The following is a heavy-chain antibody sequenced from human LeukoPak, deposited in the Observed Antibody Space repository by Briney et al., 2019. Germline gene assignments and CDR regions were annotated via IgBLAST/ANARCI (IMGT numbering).Heavy chain of an antibody. V-gene: IGHV4-34*01. CDR1: GVSFSGYY. CDR2: INHSGST. Sequence: SETLSLTCAVYGVSFSGYYWSWIRQPPGKGLEWIGEINHSGSTNYKPSLKSRVTISVDTSKNQFSLKLTSETAADTAVYYCARLYLPATRFDYWGQGTLVTVSS. D-gene: IGHD2-15*01. J-gene: IGHJ4*02. CDR3: ARLYLPATRFDY.